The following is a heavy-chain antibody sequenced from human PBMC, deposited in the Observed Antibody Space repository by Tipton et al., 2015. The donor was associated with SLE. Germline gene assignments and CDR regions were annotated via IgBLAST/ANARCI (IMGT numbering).Heavy chain of an antibody. D-gene: IGHD3-10*01. Sequence: GSLRLSCEASGFTFSKHWMHWVRQAPGEGLVCVSRIHSDGSTTNYADSVRGRFTVSRDNAKRTLYLQLNSLRSEDTAAYYCVRDRGRGAFDTWGQGTMVTVSS. CDR1: GFTFSKHW. V-gene: IGHV3-74*01. J-gene: IGHJ3*02. CDR2: IHSDGSTT. CDR3: VRDRGRGAFDT.